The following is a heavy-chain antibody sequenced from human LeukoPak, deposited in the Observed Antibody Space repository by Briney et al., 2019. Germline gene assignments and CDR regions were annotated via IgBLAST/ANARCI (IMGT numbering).Heavy chain of an antibody. V-gene: IGHV1-69*13. J-gene: IGHJ6*03. D-gene: IGHD3-9*01. CDR3: ARGIRYYDILTGHVKGHDNSYYYYMDV. CDR1: GGTFNSYA. Sequence: EASVKVSCKASGGTFNSYAISWVRQAPGQGLEWMGGIIPMFETANYAQKFQGRVTITADEFTTTVYMELSSLRSEDTAVYYCARGIRYYDILTGHVKGHDNSYYYYMDVWGQGTAVTISS. CDR2: IIPMFETA.